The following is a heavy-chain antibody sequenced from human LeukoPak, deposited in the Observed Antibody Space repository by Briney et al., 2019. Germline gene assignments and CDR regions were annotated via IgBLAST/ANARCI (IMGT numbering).Heavy chain of an antibody. J-gene: IGHJ3*02. CDR1: GFTFSSYA. V-gene: IGHV3-23*01. Sequence: PGGSLRLSCAASGFTFSSYAMSWVRQAPGKGLEWVSAISGSGGSTYYADSVKGRFTISRDNSKNTLYLQMNSLRAEDTAVYYCAKDSYYDSSGYLLTHAFDIWGQGTMVTVSS. CDR3: AKDSYYDSSGYLLTHAFDI. CDR2: ISGSGGST. D-gene: IGHD3-22*01.